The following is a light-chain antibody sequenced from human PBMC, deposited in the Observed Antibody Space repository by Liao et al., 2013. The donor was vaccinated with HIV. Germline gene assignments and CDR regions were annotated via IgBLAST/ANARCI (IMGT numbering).Light chain of an antibody. CDR3: QVWDTASSHYV. CDR1: DIGTKS. V-gene: IGLV3-21*01. CDR2: YNS. J-gene: IGLJ1*01. Sequence: SYVLTQPLSVSVAPGKTARITCGGDDIGTKSVHWYQQKPGQAPLLFIYYNSDRPSGIPERFSGSNSGNTATLTISSVEAGDEADYYCQVWDTASSHYVFGPGTKVTVL.